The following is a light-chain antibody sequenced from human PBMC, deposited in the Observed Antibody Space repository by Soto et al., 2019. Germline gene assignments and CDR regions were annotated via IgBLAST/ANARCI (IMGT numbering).Light chain of an antibody. V-gene: IGKV3-15*01. CDR3: PHLNAYPPT. CDR2: RAS. J-gene: IGKJ5*01. Sequence: IVMTQSPATLSVSPGERATLSCRASQNIYSNVAWYQQRPGQAPRLLIYRASTRAPGVPDRFSGSGCGTDFILNISGLQPEDFATYYCPHLNAYPPTFGQGTRLEIK. CDR1: QNIYSN.